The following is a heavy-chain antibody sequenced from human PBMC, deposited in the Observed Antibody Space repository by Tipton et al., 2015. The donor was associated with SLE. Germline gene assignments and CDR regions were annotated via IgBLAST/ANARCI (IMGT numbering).Heavy chain of an antibody. J-gene: IGHJ2*01. CDR1: GGSFSGYY. Sequence: TLSLICAVYGGSFSGYYWSWIRQPPGKGLEWIGEINHSGSTNYNPSLRSRVTISVDTSKNQFSLKLISVTAADAAVYYCASYGEVWYFDLWGRGTLVTVSS. CDR3: ASYGEVWYFDL. CDR2: INHSGST. V-gene: IGHV4-34*01. D-gene: IGHD4/OR15-4a*01.